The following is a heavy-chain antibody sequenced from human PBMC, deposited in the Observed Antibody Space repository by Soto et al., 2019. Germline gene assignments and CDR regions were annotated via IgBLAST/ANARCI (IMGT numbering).Heavy chain of an antibody. CDR1: GFTFSSDW. V-gene: IGHV3-74*01. CDR3: ARGPRGLYGNDY. J-gene: IGHJ4*02. Sequence: EVQLVESGGGLVQPGGSLRLSCAASGFTFSSDWMHWGHQAAGKGLVWVSRINMDGSSTNYADSVKGRFTISRDNAKNTLYLQMNSLRADDTAVYYCARGPRGLYGNDYWGQGVLVTVSS. D-gene: IGHD4-4*01. CDR2: INMDGSST.